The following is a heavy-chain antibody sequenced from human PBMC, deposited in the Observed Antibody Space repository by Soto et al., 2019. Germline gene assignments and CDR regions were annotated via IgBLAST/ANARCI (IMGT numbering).Heavy chain of an antibody. Sequence: VQLLESGGGLIQPGGPLRLSCAASGFTFSYGIHWLRQAPGRGLEWVAYISYDSSNKFYGDSVKGRFTISRDNSKNTQFLQMNSLRAEDTAVYSCAKLVIGYCSGNTCDDYWGQGTLVAVSS. J-gene: IGHJ4*02. CDR1: GFTFSYG. D-gene: IGHD2-15*01. V-gene: IGHV3-30*18. CDR2: ISYDSSNK. CDR3: AKLVIGYCSGNTCDDY.